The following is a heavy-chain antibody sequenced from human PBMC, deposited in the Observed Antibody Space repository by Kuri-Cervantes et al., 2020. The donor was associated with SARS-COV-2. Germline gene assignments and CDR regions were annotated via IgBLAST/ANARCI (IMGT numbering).Heavy chain of an antibody. CDR1: GGSFSGYY. D-gene: IGHD5-12*01. CDR3: ARAGVKDIVATITSYHYYYGMDV. CDR2: IYYSGST. J-gene: IGHJ6*02. Sequence: ESLKISCAVYGGSFSGYYWSWIRQPPGKGLEWIGYIYYSGSTNYNPSLKSRVTISVDTSKNQFSLKLSSVTAADTAVYYCARAGVKDIVATITSYHYYYGMDVWGQGTTVTVSS. V-gene: IGHV4-59*01.